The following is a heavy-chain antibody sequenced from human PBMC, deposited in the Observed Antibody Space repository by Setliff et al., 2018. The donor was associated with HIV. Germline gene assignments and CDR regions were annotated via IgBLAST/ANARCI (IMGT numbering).Heavy chain of an antibody. CDR3: ATGSYGATWYGTGGFDV. CDR1: GYTFTDYF. CDR2: IDPEDGER. V-gene: IGHV1-69-2*01. Sequence: GASVKVSCKASGYTFTDYFMHWVRQAPGKGLEWMGRIDPEDGERMFAEKFQGRVTIAADTSTDTAYMELSSRRSEDTAVYYCATGSYGATWYGTGGFDVWGQGTLVTVSS. D-gene: IGHD2-8*02. J-gene: IGHJ3*01.